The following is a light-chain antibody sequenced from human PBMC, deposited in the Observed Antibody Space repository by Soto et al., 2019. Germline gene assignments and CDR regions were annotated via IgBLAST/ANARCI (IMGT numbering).Light chain of an antibody. Sequence: DLPMTQSPSSLSASVGDRVTITCRASQSISSYLNWYQQKPGKAPKLLIYAASSLQSWVPSRFSGSGSGTDFTLTISSLQPEDFATYYYQKCYCTPSARLYTFGQGTKLQIK. CDR3: QKCYCTPSARLYT. V-gene: IGKV1-39*01. CDR1: QSISSY. CDR2: AAS. J-gene: IGKJ2*01.